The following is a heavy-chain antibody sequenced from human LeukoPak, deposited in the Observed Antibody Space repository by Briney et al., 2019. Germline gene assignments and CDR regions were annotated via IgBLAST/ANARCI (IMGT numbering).Heavy chain of an antibody. J-gene: IGHJ3*02. V-gene: IGHV3-20*04. Sequence: GGSLRLSCAVSGFAVSSNYMSWVRQAPGKGLEWVSGINWNGGSTGYADSVKGRFTISRDNAKNSLYLQMNSLRAEDTALYYCARSITMVRGVTCDAFDIWGQGTMVTVSS. CDR1: GFAVSSNY. CDR2: INWNGGST. CDR3: ARSITMVRGVTCDAFDI. D-gene: IGHD3-10*01.